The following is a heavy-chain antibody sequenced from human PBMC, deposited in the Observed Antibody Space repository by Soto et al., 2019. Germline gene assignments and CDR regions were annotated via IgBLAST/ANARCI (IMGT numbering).Heavy chain of an antibody. V-gene: IGHV4-39*01. CDR1: GDSITRSTYF. CDR3: AKNLPKTVRFDS. CDR2: IYYSGRI. J-gene: IGHJ4*02. Sequence: QLQLQESGPGLVKPSVTLSLTCSLSGDSITRSTYFWAWIRQSPGKGLEWVGSIYYSGRIHYNPSLKSRVTISVDRSKNQFSLKMISVTASDTAVYYCAKNLPKTVRFDSWGPGTLVTVSS. D-gene: IGHD3-10*01.